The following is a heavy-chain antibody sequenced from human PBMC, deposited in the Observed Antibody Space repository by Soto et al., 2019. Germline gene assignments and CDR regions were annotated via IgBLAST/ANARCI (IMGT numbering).Heavy chain of an antibody. V-gene: IGHV3-23*01. Sequence: PXGSLIVSWASSGFTCSSYSRSWVLQAPGKGLEWVSAISGSGGSTYYADSVKGRFTISRDNSKNTLYLQMNSLRAEDTAVYYCAKVSSRDGYNYDNGDYWGQGTLVTVSS. J-gene: IGHJ4*02. CDR3: AKVSSRDGYNYDNGDY. CDR2: ISGSGGST. CDR1: GFTCSSYS. D-gene: IGHD5-12*01.